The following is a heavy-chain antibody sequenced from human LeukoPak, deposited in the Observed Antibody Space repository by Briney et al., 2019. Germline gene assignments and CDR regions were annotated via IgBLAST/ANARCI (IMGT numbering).Heavy chain of an antibody. J-gene: IGHJ5*02. CDR2: IFPGKSDI. Sequence: GESLKISCKGSGYTFTNYWIGWVRQMPGKGLEWMGIIFPGKSDIRYSPSFKGQVTISADKSINIAYLQWSSLKASDTAIYYCARRSALPWGFDPWGQGTLVTVSS. CDR3: ARRSALPWGFDP. D-gene: IGHD7-27*01. V-gene: IGHV5-51*01. CDR1: GYTFTNYW.